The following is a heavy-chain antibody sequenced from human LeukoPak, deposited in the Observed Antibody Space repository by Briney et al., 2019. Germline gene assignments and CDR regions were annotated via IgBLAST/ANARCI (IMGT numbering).Heavy chain of an antibody. CDR3: ARPAYGSGTYTYDY. CDR1: GYMFTDYW. D-gene: IGHD3-10*01. V-gene: IGHV5-51*01. CDR2: IYPGDSDT. J-gene: IGHJ4*02. Sequence: GESLKISSKGSGYMFTDYWIAWVRQMPGKGLEWMGIIYPGDSDTRYSPSFQGQVTISADKSISTAYLQWSSLKASDTAMYYCARPAYGSGTYTYDYWGQGALGTVSS.